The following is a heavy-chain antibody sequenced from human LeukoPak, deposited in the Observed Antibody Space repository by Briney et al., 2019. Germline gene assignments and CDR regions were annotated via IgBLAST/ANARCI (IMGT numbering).Heavy chain of an antibody. V-gene: IGHV4-39*01. Sequence: SETLSLTCTVSGGSISSSSYYWGWIRQPPGKGLEWIGSIYYSGSTYYNPSLKCRVTISVDTSKNQFSLKLSSVTAADTAVYYCARSYSYGAPYYYYYMDVWGKGTTVTVSS. CDR3: ARSYSYGAPYYYYYMDV. J-gene: IGHJ6*03. CDR2: IYYSGST. CDR1: GGSISSSSYY. D-gene: IGHD5-18*01.